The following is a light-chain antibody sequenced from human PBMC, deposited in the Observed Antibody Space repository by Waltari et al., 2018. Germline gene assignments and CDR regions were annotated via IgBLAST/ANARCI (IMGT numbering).Light chain of an antibody. J-gene: IGKJ1*01. CDR2: DIS. CDR3: QKYERLPAT. V-gene: IGKV3-20*01. CDR1: QSIGRS. Sequence: EIVLTQSPGTLSLSLGDRATLSCRASQSIGRSVGWYQQRPGQAPRLLIYDISRRATGIPDRFSGSGYGTDFSLTISRLEPEDFAVYYCQKYERLPATFGQGTTVEIK.